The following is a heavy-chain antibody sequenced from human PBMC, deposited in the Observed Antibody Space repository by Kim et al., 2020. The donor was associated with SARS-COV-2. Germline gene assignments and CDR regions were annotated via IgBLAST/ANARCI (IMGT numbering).Heavy chain of an antibody. V-gene: IGHV3-23*01. J-gene: IGHJ6*02. D-gene: IGHD3-3*01. Sequence: GRFTISRDNSKNTLYLQMNSLRAEDTAVYYCAKFGLPATGYYYYYYGMDVWGQGTTVTVSS. CDR3: AKFGLPATGYYYYYYGMDV.